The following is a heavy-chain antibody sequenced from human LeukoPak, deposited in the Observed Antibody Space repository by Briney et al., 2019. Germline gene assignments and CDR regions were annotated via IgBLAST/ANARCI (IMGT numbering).Heavy chain of an antibody. CDR2: ISGSGEST. CDR1: RFTFSSYV. CDR3: AKDRQNYYGSGYYFDY. D-gene: IGHD3-10*01. V-gene: IGHV3-23*01. Sequence: GGSLRLSCAGSRFTFSSYVMTLVRQAPGKGLEWVSSISGSGESTFYVDSMKGRFTISRDNSKNTLYLQMNSLRAEDTAVYYCAKDRQNYYGSGYYFDYWGQGTLVTVSS. J-gene: IGHJ4*02.